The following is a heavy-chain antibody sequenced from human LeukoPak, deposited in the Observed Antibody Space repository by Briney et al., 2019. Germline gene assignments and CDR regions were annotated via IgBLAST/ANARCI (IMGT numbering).Heavy chain of an antibody. D-gene: IGHD2-2*02. J-gene: IGHJ3*02. CDR3: AKTGGYNDFDI. CDR1: GFTFSNNG. CDR2: IRYDGSNK. Sequence: GGSRRLSCAASGFTFSNNGMHWVRQAPGKGLEWVALIRYDGSNKCYADSVKGRFTISRDNSKNTLYLQMNSLRAEDTAVYYCAKTGGYNDFDIWGQGTMVTVSS. V-gene: IGHV3-30*02.